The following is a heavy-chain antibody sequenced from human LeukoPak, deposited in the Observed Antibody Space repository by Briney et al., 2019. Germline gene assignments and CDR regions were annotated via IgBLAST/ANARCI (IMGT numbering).Heavy chain of an antibody. D-gene: IGHD5-12*01. CDR2: IVPIFGSA. J-gene: IGHJ5*02. V-gene: IGHV1-69*13. CDR3: AKDEGVANRWFDP. Sequence: SVKVSCKASGYTFTSYGISWVRQAPGQGLEWMGGIVPIFGSANYAQKFQGRVTITADESTTTAYMELTGLRSEDTAVYYCAKDEGVANRWFDPWGQGTLVTVSS. CDR1: GYTFTSYG.